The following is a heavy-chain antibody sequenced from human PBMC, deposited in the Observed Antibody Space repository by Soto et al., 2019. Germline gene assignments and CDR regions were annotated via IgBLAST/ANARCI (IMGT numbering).Heavy chain of an antibody. J-gene: IGHJ5*02. Sequence: ASVKVSCKPSGYTFSKYAMHWVRQAPGRSLEWLGWINTDNGSTKYSPKFRGRVTVTRDSSASTVYLQWSSLKASDTAMYYCARCETSCHHWGQGTLVTVSS. CDR1: GYTFSKYA. D-gene: IGHD2-2*01. CDR2: INTDNGST. CDR3: ARCETSCHH. V-gene: IGHV1-3*04.